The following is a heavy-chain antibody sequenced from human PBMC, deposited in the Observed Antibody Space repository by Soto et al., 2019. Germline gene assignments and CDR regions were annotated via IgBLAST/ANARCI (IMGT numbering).Heavy chain of an antibody. CDR3: ARGDSPVQFDY. V-gene: IGHV1-18*01. CDR2: INGYNGNT. J-gene: IGHJ4*01. D-gene: IGHD4-4*01. Sequence: QVQLLQSGAEMRKPGASVKVSCKTSGYTFINYGVSWVRQAPGQGLAWMGWINGYNGNTNYAQNSQGRVAMTTDTSTSPVYMELRNLRSDDTAVYYCARGDSPVQFDYWGQGTLVTVSS. CDR1: GYTFINYG.